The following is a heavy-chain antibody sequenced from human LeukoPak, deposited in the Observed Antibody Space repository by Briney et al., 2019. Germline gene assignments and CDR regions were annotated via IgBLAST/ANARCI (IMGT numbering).Heavy chain of an antibody. V-gene: IGHV1-18*01. Sequence: ASVKVSCKASGYTFPSFGISWVRPAPGQGLEWTGWISAYNGNTNYAQQLQGRVTMTTDTSTSTAYMELRSLRSDDTAVYYCARDVSDFRSFSKYYYMDVWGKGTTVTVSS. J-gene: IGHJ6*03. CDR1: GYTFPSFG. CDR3: ARDVSDFRSFSKYYYMDV. D-gene: IGHD3-3*01. CDR2: ISAYNGNT.